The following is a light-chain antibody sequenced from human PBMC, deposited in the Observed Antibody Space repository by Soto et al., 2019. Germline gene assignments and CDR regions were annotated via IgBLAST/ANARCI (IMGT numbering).Light chain of an antibody. Sequence: DIQMTQSPSSLSASVGDRLTITCRASQDITTYLNWFQQKPGKAPELLIYAASNLQSAVPSRFSGSGSGTDFTLTISSLQHEDFATYYCQQTYRTPLTFGGGTKGEIK. V-gene: IGKV1-39*01. J-gene: IGKJ4*01. CDR1: QDITTY. CDR2: AAS. CDR3: QQTYRTPLT.